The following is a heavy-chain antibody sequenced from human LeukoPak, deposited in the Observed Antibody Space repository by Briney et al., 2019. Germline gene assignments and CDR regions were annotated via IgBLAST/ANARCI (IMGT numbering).Heavy chain of an antibody. Sequence: ASVKVSCKASGYTFTSYYIHWVRQAPGLGLEWMGGIDPSGGSTTYEQSFQGRGTMTRDTSSSTVYMELSSLRSEDTAVYYCARYYYFDYWGQGTRVTVSS. J-gene: IGHJ4*02. CDR1: GYTFTSYY. CDR2: IDPSGGST. V-gene: IGHV1-46*01. CDR3: ARYYYFDY.